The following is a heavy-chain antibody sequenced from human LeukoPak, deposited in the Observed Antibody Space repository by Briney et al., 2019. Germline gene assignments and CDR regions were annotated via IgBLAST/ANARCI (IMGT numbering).Heavy chain of an antibody. V-gene: IGHV3-23*01. Sequence: AGGSLRLSCAVSGFTFHSYTVNWVRQAPGKGLEWVSSISGSGGSTYYADSVKGRFTISRDNSKNTLYLQMNSLRAEDTAVYYCARDGGRREDYWGQGALVTVSS. CDR3: ARDGGRREDY. CDR2: ISGSGGST. D-gene: IGHD2-15*01. CDR1: GFTFHSYT. J-gene: IGHJ4*02.